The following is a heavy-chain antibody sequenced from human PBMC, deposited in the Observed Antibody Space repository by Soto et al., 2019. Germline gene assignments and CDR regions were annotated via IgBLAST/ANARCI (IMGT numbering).Heavy chain of an antibody. Sequence: SATLSLSCTVSGGSISSSSYYWVWIRQPPGKGLECIGSIYYSGSTYYNPSLKSRVTISVDTSKNQFSLKLSSVTAADTAVYYCAHTGRYYYGMDVWGQGTTVTVSS. V-gene: IGHV4-39*01. CDR3: AHTGRYYYGMDV. J-gene: IGHJ6*02. CDR2: IYYSGST. D-gene: IGHD2-2*02. CDR1: GGSISSSSYY.